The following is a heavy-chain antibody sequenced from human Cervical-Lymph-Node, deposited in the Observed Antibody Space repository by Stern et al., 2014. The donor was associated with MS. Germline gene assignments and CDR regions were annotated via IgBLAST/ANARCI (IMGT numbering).Heavy chain of an antibody. D-gene: IGHD5-18*01. V-gene: IGHV1-3*02. CDR1: GYTFTRYG. J-gene: IGHJ4*02. CDR2: SNAGHGNT. CDR3: ARGGGGYSYGLDY. Sequence: QDQLVQSGAEVRKPGASVKVSCTASGYTFTRYGIHWVRQAPGQRLEWMGWSNAGHGNTKYSQEFQGRVTITRDTSASTAYMELGSLRSEDMAVYYCARGGGGYSYGLDYWGQGTLVTVSS.